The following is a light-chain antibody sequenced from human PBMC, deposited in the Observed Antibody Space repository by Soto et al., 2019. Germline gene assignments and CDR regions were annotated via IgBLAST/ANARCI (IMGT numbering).Light chain of an antibody. CDR3: RTYTTCSSHVV. J-gene: IGLJ2*01. V-gene: IGLV2-14*01. Sequence: QSALTQPASVSGSPGQSITIFCTGTSSDVGSYNYVSWYQQYPGKAPKLMIYDVSNRPSGVSYRFAGSNSRNTASLTISGLQAEYVPDYCCRTYTTCSSHVVFGKGTKLTV. CDR2: DVS. CDR1: SSDVGSYNY.